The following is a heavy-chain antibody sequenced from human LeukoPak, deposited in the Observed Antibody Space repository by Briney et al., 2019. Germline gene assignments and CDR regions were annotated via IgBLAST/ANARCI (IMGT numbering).Heavy chain of an antibody. J-gene: IGHJ6*02. CDR1: GFTVSSNY. V-gene: IGHV3-66*01. D-gene: IGHD3-22*01. Sequence: GGSLRLSSAASGFTVSSNYMSWGSQAPGKGLEWGSVIYSGGSTYYADSVKGRFTISRDNSKNTLYLQMNSLRAEDTAVYYCARRPINYYDSSGDMSGMDVWGQGTTVTVSS. CDR3: ARRPINYYDSSGDMSGMDV. CDR2: IYSGGST.